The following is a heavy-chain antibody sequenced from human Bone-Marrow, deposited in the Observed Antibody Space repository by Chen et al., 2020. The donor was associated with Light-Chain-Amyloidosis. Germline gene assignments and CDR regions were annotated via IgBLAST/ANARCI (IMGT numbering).Heavy chain of an antibody. CDR1: GYTFTSYY. CDR2: INPSGGST. D-gene: IGHD3-22*01. J-gene: IGHJ3*02. V-gene: IGHV1-46*01. CDR3: AKDASSGYLFDAFDI. Sequence: QVQLVQSGAEVKKPGASVKVSCKASGYTFTSYYMHWVRQAPGQGLEWMGIINPSGGSTSYAQKFQGIVTMTRNTSTSTVYMELSSLRSEDTAVYYWAKDASSGYLFDAFDIWGQGTMVTVSS.